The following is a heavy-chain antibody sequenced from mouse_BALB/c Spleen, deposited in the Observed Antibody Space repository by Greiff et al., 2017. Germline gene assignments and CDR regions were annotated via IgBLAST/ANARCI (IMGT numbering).Heavy chain of an antibody. V-gene: IGHV1-82*01. D-gene: IGHD5-1*01. CDR3: ARSGDLPTTWFAY. CDR1: GYAFSSSW. CDR2: IYPGDGDT. J-gene: IGHJ3*01. Sequence: QVQLKESGPELVKPGASVKISCKASGYAFSSSWMNWVKQRPGPGLEWIGRIYPGDGDTNYNGKFKGKATLTADKSSSTAYMQLSSLTSVDSAVYFCARSGDLPTTWFAYWGQGTLVTVSA.